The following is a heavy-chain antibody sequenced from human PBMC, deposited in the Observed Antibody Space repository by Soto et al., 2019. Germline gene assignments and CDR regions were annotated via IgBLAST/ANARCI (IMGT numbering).Heavy chain of an antibody. J-gene: IGHJ6*03. CDR2: INPNSGGT. Sequence: ASVKVSCKASGYTFTGYYMHWVRQAPGQGLEWMGWINPNSGGTNYAQKFQGWVTMTRDTSISTAYMELSRLRSDDTAVYDCARGGTIDNYYYYMDVWGKGTTVTVSS. D-gene: IGHD3-9*01. CDR3: ARGGTIDNYYYYMDV. CDR1: GYTFTGYY. V-gene: IGHV1-2*04.